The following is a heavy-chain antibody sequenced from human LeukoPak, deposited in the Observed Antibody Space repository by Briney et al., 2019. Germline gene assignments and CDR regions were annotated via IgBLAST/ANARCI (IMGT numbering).Heavy chain of an antibody. D-gene: IGHD3-9*01. CDR2: IQYDGSNK. V-gene: IGHV3-30*02. Sequence: GGSLRLSCAASGFTFSSYGMHWVRQAPGKGLEWVAFIQYDGSNKYYADSVKGRFTISRDNSKNTLYLQMNSLRAEDTALYYCAKAGRSPYYDILTGYHARYGMDVWGQGTTVTVSS. J-gene: IGHJ6*02. CDR1: GFTFSSYG. CDR3: AKAGRSPYYDILTGYHARYGMDV.